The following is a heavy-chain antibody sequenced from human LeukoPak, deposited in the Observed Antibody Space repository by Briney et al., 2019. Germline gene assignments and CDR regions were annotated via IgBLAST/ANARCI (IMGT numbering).Heavy chain of an antibody. Sequence: PGGSLRLSCAASGFTFDDYGMSWVRQAPGKGLEWVSGINWNGGSTGYADSAKGRFTISRDNAKNSLYLQMNSLRAEDTALYYCARGFWYYDILTGYYTRTSFYYFDYWGQGTLVTVSS. CDR3: ARGFWYYDILTGYYTRTSFYYFDY. CDR1: GFTFDDYG. CDR2: INWNGGST. J-gene: IGHJ4*02. V-gene: IGHV3-20*04. D-gene: IGHD3-9*01.